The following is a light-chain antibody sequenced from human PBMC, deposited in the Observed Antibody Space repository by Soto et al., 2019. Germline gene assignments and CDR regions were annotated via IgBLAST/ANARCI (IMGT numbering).Light chain of an antibody. J-gene: IGKJ1*01. CDR1: QSVSSSY. CDR2: ATS. V-gene: IGKV3-20*01. Sequence: ELVLAQSPGTPSLSPGERATLSCRASQSVSSSYLAWYQHKPGQAPRLLIYATSSRATGIPDRFSGSGSGTDFTLTISRLEPEDFAVYYCQQSGSSQMFGQGTKVDIK. CDR3: QQSGSSQM.